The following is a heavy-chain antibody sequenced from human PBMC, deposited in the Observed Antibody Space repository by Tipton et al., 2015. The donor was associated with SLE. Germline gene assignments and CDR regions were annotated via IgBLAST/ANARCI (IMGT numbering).Heavy chain of an antibody. J-gene: IGHJ3*02. CDR3: ARQERVVDAFDI. CDR2: IYYSGST. Sequence: TLSLTCTVSGGSISSGGYYWSWIRQHPGKGLEWIGYIYYSGSTHYNPSLKSRVTISVDTSKNQFSLKLSSVTAADTAVYYCARQERVVDAFDIWGQGTMVTVSS. CDR1: GGSISSGGYY. V-gene: IGHV4-31*03. D-gene: IGHD2-15*01.